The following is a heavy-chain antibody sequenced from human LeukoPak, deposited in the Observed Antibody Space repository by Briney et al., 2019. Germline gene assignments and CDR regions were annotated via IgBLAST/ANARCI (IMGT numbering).Heavy chain of an antibody. CDR2: ISRSGTTI. CDR3: ARVNIAVAGSYFDY. Sequence: PGGSLRLSCAASGFTFSSYEMNWARQAPGKGLEWVSFISRSGTTIYYADSVKGRFTMSRDNANNSLYLQVNSLRAEDTAVYYCARVNIAVAGSYFDYWGQGTLVTVSS. CDR1: GFTFSSYE. J-gene: IGHJ4*02. D-gene: IGHD6-19*01. V-gene: IGHV3-48*03.